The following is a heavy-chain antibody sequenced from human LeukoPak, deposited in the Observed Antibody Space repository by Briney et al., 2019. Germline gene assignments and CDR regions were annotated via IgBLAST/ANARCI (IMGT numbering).Heavy chain of an antibody. V-gene: IGHV3-21*01. CDR3: ARPYYYDSSGSIYYYYYMDV. Sequence: AGSLRLSCAASGFTFSSYSMNWVRQAPGKGLEWVSSISSSSSYIYYADSVKGRFTISRDNAKNSLYLQMNSLRAEDTAVYYCARPYYYDSSGSIYYYYYMDVWGKGTTVTVSS. D-gene: IGHD3-22*01. CDR2: ISSSSSYI. CDR1: GFTFSSYS. J-gene: IGHJ6*03.